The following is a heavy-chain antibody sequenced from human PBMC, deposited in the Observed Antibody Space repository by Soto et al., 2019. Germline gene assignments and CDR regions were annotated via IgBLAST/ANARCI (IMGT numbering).Heavy chain of an antibody. CDR2: INHSGST. J-gene: IGHJ4*02. CDR1: GGSFSGYY. CDR3: ARWSPWFGELLETLYYFDY. D-gene: IGHD3-10*01. V-gene: IGHV4-34*01. Sequence: SETLSLTCAVYGGSFSGYYWSWIRQPPGKGLEWIGEINHSGSTNYNPSLKSRVTISVDTSKNQFSLKLSSVTAADTAVYYCARWSPWFGELLETLYYFDYWGQGTLVTVSS.